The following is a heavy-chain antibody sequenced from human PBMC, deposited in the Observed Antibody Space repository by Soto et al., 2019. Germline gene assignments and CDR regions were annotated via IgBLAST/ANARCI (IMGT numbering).Heavy chain of an antibody. V-gene: IGHV3-21*01. D-gene: IGHD6-13*01. Sequence: PGGSLRLSCAASGFTFRSFTMNWVRQAPGKGLEWVSTISSNSAYIYYTDALRGRFTISRDNAKNSLHLQMNSLRAEDTAVYYCTRDASRDSSARGWLDPSGPGTRGTV. CDR1: GFTFRSFT. CDR2: ISSNSAYI. CDR3: TRDASRDSSARGWLDP. J-gene: IGHJ5*02.